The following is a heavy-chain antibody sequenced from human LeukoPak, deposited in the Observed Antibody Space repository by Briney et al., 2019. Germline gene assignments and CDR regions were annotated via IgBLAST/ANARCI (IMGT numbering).Heavy chain of an antibody. J-gene: IGHJ5*02. CDR1: GFTFSSYV. CDR2: ISSSSSYI. CDR3: ARELQLWLRLGWFDP. V-gene: IGHV3-21*01. D-gene: IGHD5-18*01. Sequence: GGSLRLSCAASGFTFSSYVMNWVRQAPGKGLEWVSSISSSSSYIYYADSVKGRFTISRDNAKNSLYLQMNSLRAEDTAVYYCARELQLWLRLGWFDPWGQGTLVTVSS.